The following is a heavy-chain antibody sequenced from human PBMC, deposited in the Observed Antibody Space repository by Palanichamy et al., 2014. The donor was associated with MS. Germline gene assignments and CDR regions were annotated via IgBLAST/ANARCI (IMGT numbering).Heavy chain of an antibody. V-gene: IGHV3-30*18. J-gene: IGHJ4*02. CDR2: ISHDGSNK. CDR3: AKDPTPRTTVTTHFLY. D-gene: IGHD4-17*01. Sequence: QVQLVESGGGVVQPGRSLRLSCAASGFTFNSYGMHWVRQAPGKGLEWVAVISHDGSNKYYADSVKGRFTISRDNSKNTLYLQMNSLRAEDTAVYYCAKDPTPRTTVTTHFLYWGQGTLVTVSS. CDR1: GFTFNSYG.